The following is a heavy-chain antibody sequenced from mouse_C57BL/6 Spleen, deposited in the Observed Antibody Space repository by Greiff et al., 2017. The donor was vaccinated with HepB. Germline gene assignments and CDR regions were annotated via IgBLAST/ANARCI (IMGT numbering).Heavy chain of an antibody. J-gene: IGHJ1*03. CDR2: IDPSDSET. CDR3: ARGSPGDYWYFDV. V-gene: IGHV1-52*01. CDR1: GYTFTSYW. Sequence: VQLQQPGAELVRPGSSVKLSCKASGYTFTSYWMHWVKQRPIQGLEWIGNIDPSDSETHYNQKFKDKATLTVDKSSSTAYMQLSSLTSEDSAVYYCARGSPGDYWYFDVWGTGTTVTVSS.